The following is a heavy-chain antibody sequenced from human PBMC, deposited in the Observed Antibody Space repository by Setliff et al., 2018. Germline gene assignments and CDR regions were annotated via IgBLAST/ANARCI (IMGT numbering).Heavy chain of an antibody. CDR1: GFTFSTYA. V-gene: IGHV3-23*01. J-gene: IGHJ4*02. CDR3: AKNPSRVYATRFDY. Sequence: PGGSLRLSCAASGFTFSTYAMSWVRQAPGKGLEWVSAISGSGSNTFYADSVTGRFTISRDNSLNTLYLQMNSLRAEDTAVYYCAKNPSRVYATRFDYWGQGTLVTVSS. D-gene: IGHD2-8*01. CDR2: ISGSGSNT.